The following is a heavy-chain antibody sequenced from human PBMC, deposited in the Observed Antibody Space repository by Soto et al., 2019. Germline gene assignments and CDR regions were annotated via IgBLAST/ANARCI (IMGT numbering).Heavy chain of an antibody. D-gene: IGHD2-8*01. V-gene: IGHV1-46*01. CDR1: GYTFTSYY. Sequence: ASVKVSCKAAGYTFTSYYMHWVRQAPGQGLEWMGIINPSGGSASYAQKFQGRVTMSRDTSTSTVYMELSSLRSEDTAVYYCARERLDIVLMVYAISAYDIWGQGTMVTFSS. CDR3: ARERLDIVLMVYAISAYDI. CDR2: INPSGGSA. J-gene: IGHJ3*02.